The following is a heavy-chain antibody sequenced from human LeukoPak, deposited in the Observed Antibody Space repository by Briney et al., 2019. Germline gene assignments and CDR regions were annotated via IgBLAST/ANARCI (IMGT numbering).Heavy chain of an antibody. CDR2: ISSSSAYI. V-gene: IGHV3-21*04. CDR3: ARDSRDIAWYFDF. Sequence: TGGSLRLSCAASGFTFSSYSMNWVRQAPGKGLEWVSSISSSSAYIYYADSMKGRFTISRDNSKSTLYLQMNSLRAEDTAVYYCARDSRDIAWYFDFWGQGTLVTVSS. CDR1: GFTFSSYS. J-gene: IGHJ4*02. D-gene: IGHD2-15*01.